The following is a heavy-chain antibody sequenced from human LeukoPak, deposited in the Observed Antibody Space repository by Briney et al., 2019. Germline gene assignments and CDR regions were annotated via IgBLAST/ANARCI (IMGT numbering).Heavy chain of an antibody. V-gene: IGHV3-48*01. CDR3: TNWFNGGYDL. D-gene: IGHD5-12*01. J-gene: IGHJ4*02. Sequence: PGRSLRLSCAASGFTFSSYGMHWVRQAPGKGLEWVSYISSSGSTIYYADSVKGRVTITRANAKTTLYLQMNSLRAEDTAVYYCTNWFNGGYDLWGPGSLVTVSS. CDR1: GFTFSSYG. CDR2: ISSSGSTI.